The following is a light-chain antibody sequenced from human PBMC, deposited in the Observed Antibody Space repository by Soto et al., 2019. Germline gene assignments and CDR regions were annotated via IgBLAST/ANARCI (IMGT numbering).Light chain of an antibody. J-gene: IGLJ1*01. CDR1: SDDVGGYNY. CDR2: DVT. Sequence: QSVLTQPASVSGSPGQSITISCTGTSDDVGGYNYVSWYQQHPGKVPQLIVYDVTNRPSGVPIRFSGSKSGNTASLTISGLQAEDEADYYCTSYTSSNTYVFGTGTKVTVL. CDR3: TSYTSSNTYV. V-gene: IGLV2-14*03.